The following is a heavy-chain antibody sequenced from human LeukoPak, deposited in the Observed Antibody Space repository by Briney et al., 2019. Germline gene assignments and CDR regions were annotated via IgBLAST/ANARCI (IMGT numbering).Heavy chain of an antibody. J-gene: IGHJ6*03. V-gene: IGHV4-39*07. D-gene: IGHD6-13*01. CDR3: ARVGNFDSSWYYYYYYMDV. CDR2: IYYSGST. CDR1: GGSISSSSYY. Sequence: SETLSLTCTVSGGSISSSSYYWGWIRQPPGKGLEWTGSIYYSGSTYYNPSLKSRVTISVDTSKNQFSLKLSSVTAADTAVYYCARVGNFDSSWYYYYYYMDVWGKGTTVTVSS.